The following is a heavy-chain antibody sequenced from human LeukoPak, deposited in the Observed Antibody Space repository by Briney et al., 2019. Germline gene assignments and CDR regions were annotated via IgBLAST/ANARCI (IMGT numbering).Heavy chain of an antibody. V-gene: IGHV1-46*01. CDR1: GYTFTSCW. Sequence: ESVKVSCKAYGYTFTSCWMHGVRQAAGQGLEWMGIINPSGGSTSYAQKFLGRVTMTRDTSTSTVYMELSGLRSEDTAVYYCARDQEGFDYWGQGALVTVSS. CDR2: INPSGGST. CDR3: ARDQEGFDY. J-gene: IGHJ4*02.